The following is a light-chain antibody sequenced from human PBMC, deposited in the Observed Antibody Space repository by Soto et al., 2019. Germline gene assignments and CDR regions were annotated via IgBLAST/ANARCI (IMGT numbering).Light chain of an antibody. Sequence: EIVMTQSPATLSVSPGERVTLSCRASQSVSINLAWYQQKPGQVPRLLIYDASTRATGIPARFSGSRSGTEFTLIISSLQSEDSAVYYCQQYNNWVFPFGQGTRLEIK. V-gene: IGKV3D-15*01. J-gene: IGKJ2*01. CDR2: DAS. CDR3: QQYNNWVFP. CDR1: QSVSIN.